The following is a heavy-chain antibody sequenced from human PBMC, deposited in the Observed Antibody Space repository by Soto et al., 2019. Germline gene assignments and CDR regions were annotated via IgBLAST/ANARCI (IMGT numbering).Heavy chain of an antibody. CDR3: ARDQGTGTTSYYYYGMDV. D-gene: IGHD1-7*01. CDR2: IIPIFGTA. J-gene: IGHJ6*02. Sequence: GASVKVSCKASGGTFSSYAISWVRQAPGQGLEWMGGIIPIFGTANYAQKFQGRVTITADESTSTAYMELSSLRSEDTAVYYCARDQGTGTTSYYYYGMDVWGQGTTVTVSS. V-gene: IGHV1-69*13. CDR1: GGTFSSYA.